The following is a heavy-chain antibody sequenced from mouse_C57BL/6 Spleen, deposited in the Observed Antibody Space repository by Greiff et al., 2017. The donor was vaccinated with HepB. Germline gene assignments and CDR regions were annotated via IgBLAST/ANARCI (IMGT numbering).Heavy chain of an antibody. Sequence: VQLQQSGAELVMPGASVKLSCKASGYTFTSYWMHWVKQRPGQGLEWIGEIDPSDSYTNYNQKFKGKSTLTVDKSSSTAYMQLSSLTSEDSAVYYCARGLRDGYSGWFAYWGQGTLVTVSA. CDR3: ARGLRDGYSGWFAY. J-gene: IGHJ3*01. CDR1: GYTFTSYW. V-gene: IGHV1-69*01. D-gene: IGHD2-3*01. CDR2: IDPSDSYT.